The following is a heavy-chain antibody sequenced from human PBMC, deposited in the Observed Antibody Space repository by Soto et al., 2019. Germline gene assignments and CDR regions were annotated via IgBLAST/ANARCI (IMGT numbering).Heavy chain of an antibody. Sequence: SVKVSCKASGYTFTSYGISWVRQAPGQGLEWMGGIIPIFGTANYAQKFQGRVTITADKSTSTAYMELSSLRSEDTAVYYCAKDPLRYFDSYYSDYWGQGTLVTVSS. D-gene: IGHD3-9*01. J-gene: IGHJ4*02. V-gene: IGHV1-69*06. CDR1: GYTFTSYG. CDR3: AKDPLRYFDSYYSDY. CDR2: IIPIFGTA.